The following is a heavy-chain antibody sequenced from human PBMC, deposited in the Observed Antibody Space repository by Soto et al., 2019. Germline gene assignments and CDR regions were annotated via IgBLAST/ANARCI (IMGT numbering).Heavy chain of an antibody. V-gene: IGHV4-39*01. CDR1: GGSIINSDYY. Sequence: SETLSLTCSVSGGSIINSDYYWGWIRQPPGKGLEWMGSIFSSGSPYNTPSFQSRVAMSVDTSNNQFSLRLSSVTAADTAVYYCTRRRFGVRGVTTMDVWGPGTTVTVSS. CDR3: TRRRFGVRGVTTMDV. D-gene: IGHD3-10*01. J-gene: IGHJ6*02. CDR2: IFSSGSP.